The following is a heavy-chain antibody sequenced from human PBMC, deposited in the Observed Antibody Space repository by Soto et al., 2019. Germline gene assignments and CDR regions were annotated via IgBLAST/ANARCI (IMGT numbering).Heavy chain of an antibody. CDR3: ARRRPGGLELPHQDQYWYFDL. Sequence: QVQLVESGGGLVKPGGSLRLSCAASGFTFSDYYMSWIRQAPGKGLEWVSYISSSSSYTNYADSVKGRFTISRDNAKNSLYLQMNSLRAEDTAVYYCARRRPGGLELPHQDQYWYFDLWGRGTLVTVSS. V-gene: IGHV3-11*06. CDR1: GFTFSDYY. D-gene: IGHD1-7*01. CDR2: ISSSSSYT. J-gene: IGHJ2*01.